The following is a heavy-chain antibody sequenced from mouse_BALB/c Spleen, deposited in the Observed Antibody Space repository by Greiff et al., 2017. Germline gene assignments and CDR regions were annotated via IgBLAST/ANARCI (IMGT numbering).Heavy chain of an antibody. CDR3: AREWYYGSSYDYAMDY. CDR2: IWAGGST. CDR1: GFSLTSYG. Sequence: QVQLQQSGPGLVAPSQSLSITCTVSGFSLTSYGVHWVRQPPGKGLEWLGVIWAGGSTNYNSALMSRLSISKDNSKSQVFLKMNSLQTDDTAMYYCAREWYYGSSYDYAMDYWGQGTSVTVSS. V-gene: IGHV2-9*02. J-gene: IGHJ4*01. D-gene: IGHD1-1*01.